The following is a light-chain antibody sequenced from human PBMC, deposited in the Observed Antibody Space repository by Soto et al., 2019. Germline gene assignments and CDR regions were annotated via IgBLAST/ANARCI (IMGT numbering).Light chain of an antibody. CDR3: QQYNSWPLT. CDR2: DVS. V-gene: IGKV1-5*01. Sequence: DIQMTQSPSTLSGTVGDRVTITCRASQSINNLLAWYQTKPGKAPKFLIYDVSTLESGVPSRFSGSGSGTELTITISSLQSEDFEVYYCQQYNSWPLTFGGGTKVDIK. J-gene: IGKJ4*01. CDR1: QSINNL.